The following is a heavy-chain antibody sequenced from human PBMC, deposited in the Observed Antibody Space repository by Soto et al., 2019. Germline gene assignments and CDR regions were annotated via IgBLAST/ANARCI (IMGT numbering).Heavy chain of an antibody. CDR3: ARVDNYGYYGIDV. CDR2: ISVYNGNT. J-gene: IGHJ6*02. D-gene: IGHD4-17*01. Sequence: QVQLVQSGGEVKKPGSSVKVSCNTSGYNFTTYTIIWVRQAPGQGLKWMGWISVYNGNTNYAQNLQGRVTMTTDTSTSTAYMELRSLRADDTAVYYCARVDNYGYYGIDVWGQGTTVTVSS. CDR1: GYNFTTYT. V-gene: IGHV1-18*01.